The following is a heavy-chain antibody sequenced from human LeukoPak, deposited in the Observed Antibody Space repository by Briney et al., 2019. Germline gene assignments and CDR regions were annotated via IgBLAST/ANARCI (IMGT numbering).Heavy chain of an antibody. CDR2: ISYDGSNK. D-gene: IGHD2-2*01. Sequence: PGGSLRLSCAASGFTFSSYAMHWVRQAPGKGLEWGAVISYDGSNKYYADSVKGRFTISRDNSKNTLYLQMNSLRAEDTAVYYCARDSCSSTSCYSYYFDYWGQGTLVTVSS. CDR3: ARDSCSSTSCYSYYFDY. V-gene: IGHV3-30-3*01. J-gene: IGHJ4*02. CDR1: GFTFSSYA.